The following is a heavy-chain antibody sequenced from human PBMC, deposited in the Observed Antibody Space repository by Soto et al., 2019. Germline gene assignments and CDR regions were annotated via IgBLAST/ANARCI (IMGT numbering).Heavy chain of an antibody. CDR2: ITPFNGNT. J-gene: IGHJ6*02. CDR3: AGGGANYYYYGMDV. D-gene: IGHD3-10*01. Sequence: GASVKVSCKASGYTFIYRYLHWVRQAPGQALEWMGWITPFNGNTNYAQKFQDRVTITGDRSMSTAYMELSSLRSEDTAMYYCAGGGANYYYYGMDVWGQGTTVTVSS. CDR1: GYTFIYRY. V-gene: IGHV1-45*02.